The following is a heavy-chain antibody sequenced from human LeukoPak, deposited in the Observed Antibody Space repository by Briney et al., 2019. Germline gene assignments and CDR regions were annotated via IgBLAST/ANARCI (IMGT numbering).Heavy chain of an antibody. CDR3: ARGYGLDY. J-gene: IGHJ4*02. CDR2: IYYSGST. CDR1: GVSISSSSYY. V-gene: IGHV4-39*01. D-gene: IGHD5-18*01. Sequence: PSETLSLTCTVSGVSISSSSYYWGWIRQPPGKGLEWIGSIYYSGSTYYNPSLKSRVTISVDTSKNQFSLKLSSVTAADTAVYYCARGYGLDYWGQGTLVTVSS.